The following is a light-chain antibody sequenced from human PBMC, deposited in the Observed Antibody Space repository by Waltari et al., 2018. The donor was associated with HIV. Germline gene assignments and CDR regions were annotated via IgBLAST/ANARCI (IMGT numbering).Light chain of an antibody. CDR3: CSYSGSGTLYV. V-gene: IGLV2-11*01. CDR1: SSDVGGYTF. J-gene: IGLJ1*01. Sequence: QSALTQPRSVSGSPGQSVTISCTGTSSDVGGYTFVSWYQHHPGKAPKLVISDVTKRPSGVLDRFSGSKSGNTASLTISGLQAEDEADYYCCSYSGSGTLYVFGTGTEVTVL. CDR2: DVT.